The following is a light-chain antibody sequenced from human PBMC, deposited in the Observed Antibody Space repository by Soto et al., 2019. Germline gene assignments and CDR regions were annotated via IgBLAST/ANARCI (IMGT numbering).Light chain of an antibody. J-gene: IGKJ1*01. CDR3: QQSYSTPWT. CDR1: QSISIY. V-gene: IGKV1-39*01. Sequence: DIQMTQSPSSLSASVGDRVTITCRAGQSISIYLNWYQQTPGKAPNLLIYAASSLQSGVPSRFSGSGSGTDFTLTISSLQPEDFATYYCQQSYSTPWTFGQGTKVEIK. CDR2: AAS.